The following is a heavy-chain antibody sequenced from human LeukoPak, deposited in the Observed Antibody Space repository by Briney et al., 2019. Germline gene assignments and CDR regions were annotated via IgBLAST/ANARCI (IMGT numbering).Heavy chain of an antibody. V-gene: IGHV4-39*01. Sequence: SETLSLTCAVSGGSISSRSYYGGWIRQPPGKRLEWIGTIYYSGITYYSPSLKSRVTISVDTPKNQFSLRLSSVTAADTAVYYCARSLGGAPVDYWGQGTLVTVSS. CDR1: GGSISSRSYY. CDR3: ARSLGGAPVDY. CDR2: IYYSGIT. J-gene: IGHJ4*02. D-gene: IGHD1-26*01.